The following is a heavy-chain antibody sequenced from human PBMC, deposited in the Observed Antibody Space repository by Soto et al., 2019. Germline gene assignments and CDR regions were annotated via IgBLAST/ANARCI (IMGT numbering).Heavy chain of an antibody. CDR1: GFTFSSYG. J-gene: IGHJ2*01. CDR3: ARDQPEDIVVVVAATHWYFDL. CDR2: IWYDGSNK. D-gene: IGHD2-15*01. Sequence: QVQLVESGGGVVQPGRSLRLSCAASGFTFSSYGMHWVRQAPGKGLEWVAVIWYDGSNKYYADSVKGRFTISRDNSKNTLYLQMNSLRAEDTAVYYCARDQPEDIVVVVAATHWYFDLWGRGTLVTVSS. V-gene: IGHV3-33*01.